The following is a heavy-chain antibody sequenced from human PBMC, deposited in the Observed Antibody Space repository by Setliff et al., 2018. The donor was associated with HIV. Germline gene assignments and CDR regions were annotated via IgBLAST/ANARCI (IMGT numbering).Heavy chain of an antibody. CDR1: GFTFRNYG. CDR2: IRYDGSNI. Sequence: SLRLSCAASGFTFRNYGIHWVRQAPGKGLEWVAFIRYDGSNIYYADSVRGRFAISRDNFKNTVYLQVHSLRIEDTAVYYCARDLASPDYSSGCPGYWGQGTLVTVSS. J-gene: IGHJ4*02. V-gene: IGHV3-30*02. D-gene: IGHD6-19*01. CDR3: ARDLASPDYSSGCPGY.